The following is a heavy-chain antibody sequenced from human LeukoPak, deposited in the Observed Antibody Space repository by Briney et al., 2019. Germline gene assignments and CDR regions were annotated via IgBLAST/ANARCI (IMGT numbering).Heavy chain of an antibody. V-gene: IGHV3-30-3*01. D-gene: IGHD5-24*01. CDR1: GFTFSSYA. Sequence: GGSLRLSCAASGFTFSSYAMHWVRQAPGKGLEWAAVISYDGSNKYYADSVKGRFTISRDNSKNTLYLQMNSLRAEDTAVYYCARDRGMATPYFDYWGQGTLVTVSS. CDR3: ARDRGMATPYFDY. J-gene: IGHJ4*02. CDR2: ISYDGSNK.